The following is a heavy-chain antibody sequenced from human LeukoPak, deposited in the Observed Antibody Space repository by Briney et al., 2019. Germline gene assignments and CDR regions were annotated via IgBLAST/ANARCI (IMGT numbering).Heavy chain of an antibody. CDR1: GFTFSSYA. J-gene: IGHJ5*02. D-gene: IGHD3-16*01. V-gene: IGHV3-23*01. CDR3: AKDRRPNPVGEEFDP. CDR2: ISGGGGST. Sequence: PGGSLRLSCAASGFTFSSYAMSWVRQAPGRGLEWVSAISGGGGSTYYGDSVKGRFTISRDNSKNTLYLQMNSLRAEDTAVYYCAKDRRPNPVGEEFDPWGQGTLVTVSS.